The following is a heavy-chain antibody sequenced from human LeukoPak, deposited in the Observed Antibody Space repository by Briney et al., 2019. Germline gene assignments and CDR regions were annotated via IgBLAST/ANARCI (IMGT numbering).Heavy chain of an antibody. V-gene: IGHV3-21*01. Sequence: GGSLRLSCAASGFTFSSYSMNWVRQAPGKGPEWVSSISSSSSYIYYADSVKGRFTISRDNAKNSLYLQMNSLRAEDTAVYYCASDKSNRSPLKYFQHWGQGTLVTVSS. J-gene: IGHJ1*01. CDR2: ISSSSSYI. D-gene: IGHD1-14*01. CDR3: ASDKSNRSPLKYFQH. CDR1: GFTFSSYS.